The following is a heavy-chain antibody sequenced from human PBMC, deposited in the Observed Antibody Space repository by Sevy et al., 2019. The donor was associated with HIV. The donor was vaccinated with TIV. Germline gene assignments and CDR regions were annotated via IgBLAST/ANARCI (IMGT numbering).Heavy chain of an antibody. Sequence: SETLSLTCTVSGGSISAYYWSWLRQPPGKGLEYIGDIYYTGSTYYNPSPKSRVTISVDTSKNQFSLNLRSVTAVDTAGYYCARAPPVRSGDDSLNWLDPWGQGILVTVSS. J-gene: IGHJ5*02. CDR1: GGSISAYY. CDR3: ARAPPVRSGDDSLNWLDP. CDR2: IYYTGST. D-gene: IGHD5-12*01. V-gene: IGHV4-59*12.